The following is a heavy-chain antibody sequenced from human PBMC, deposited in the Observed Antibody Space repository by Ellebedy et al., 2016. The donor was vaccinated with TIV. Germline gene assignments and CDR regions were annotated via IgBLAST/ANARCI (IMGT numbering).Heavy chain of an antibody. J-gene: IGHJ3*02. Sequence: MPSETLSLTCTVSGGSISSGGYYWSWIRQHPGKGLEWIGYIYYSGSTYYNPSLMSRVTISVDTSKNQFSLKLSSVTAADTAVYYCARDQAIVVVTGDAFDIWGQGTMVTVSS. CDR3: ARDQAIVVVTGDAFDI. D-gene: IGHD2-21*02. CDR1: GGSISSGGYY. V-gene: IGHV4-31*03. CDR2: IYYSGST.